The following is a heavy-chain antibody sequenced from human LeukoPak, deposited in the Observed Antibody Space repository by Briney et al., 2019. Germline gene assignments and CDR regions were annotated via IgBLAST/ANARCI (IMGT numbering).Heavy chain of an antibody. CDR3: ARPYYHPTECHP. V-gene: IGHV5-51*01. D-gene: IGHD3-10*01. J-gene: IGHJ5*02. CDR2: IYHADSST. Sequence: GESLRISCKASGYGLSNYWIGWVRQLPGKGPEWVGFIYHADSSTRYSPSFQGQVTISPDKCLSTSYLPSARLKASDTARYYCARPYYHPTECHPWPRDPLDTLLS. CDR1: GYGLSNYW.